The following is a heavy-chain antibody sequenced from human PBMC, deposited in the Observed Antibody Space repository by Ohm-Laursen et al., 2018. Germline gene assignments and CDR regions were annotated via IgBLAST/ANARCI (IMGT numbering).Heavy chain of an antibody. CDR1: GGSISSYY. V-gene: IGHV4-39*01. Sequence: PSQTLSLTCTVSGGSISSYYWSWIRQPPGKGLEWIGSISYSGNTYYNPSLKTRVTISVDTSENQFSLDLSSVTAADTAVYYCARHRSSSTYDAFDIWGQGTMVTVSS. CDR3: ARHRSSSTYDAFDI. CDR2: ISYSGNT. D-gene: IGHD2-2*01. J-gene: IGHJ3*02.